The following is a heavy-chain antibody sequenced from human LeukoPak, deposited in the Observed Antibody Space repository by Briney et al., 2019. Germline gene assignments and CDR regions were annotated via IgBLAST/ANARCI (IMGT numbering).Heavy chain of an antibody. CDR2: ISSSSSYI. J-gene: IGHJ4*02. CDR1: GFTFSSYS. D-gene: IGHD6-13*01. V-gene: IGHV3-21*01. Sequence: GGSLRLSCAASGFTFSSYSMNWVRQAPGKGLEWVSSISSSSSYIYYADSVKGRFTISRDNAKNSLYLQMNSLRAEDTAVYYCARGGAAAAPFRYWGQGTLVTVSS. CDR3: ARGGAAAAPFRY.